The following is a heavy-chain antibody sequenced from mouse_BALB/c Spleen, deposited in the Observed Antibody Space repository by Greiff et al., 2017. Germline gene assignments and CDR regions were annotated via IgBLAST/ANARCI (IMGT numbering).Heavy chain of an antibody. CDR1: GFTFSSYA. CDR3: ARAIHYYGTFDY. CDR2: ISSGGST. D-gene: IGHD1-2*01. V-gene: IGHV5-6-5*01. Sequence: EVQGVESGGGLVKPGGSLKLSCAASGFTFSSYAMSWVRQTPEKRLEWVASISSGGSTYYPDSVKGRFTISRDNARNILYLQMSSLRSEDTAMYYCARAIHYYGTFDYWGQGTTLTVSS. J-gene: IGHJ2*01.